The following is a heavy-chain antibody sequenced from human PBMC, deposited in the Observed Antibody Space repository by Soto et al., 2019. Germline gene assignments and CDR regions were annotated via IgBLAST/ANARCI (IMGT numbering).Heavy chain of an antibody. CDR1: GGSISSGGYS. J-gene: IGHJ5*02. D-gene: IGHD3-9*01. Sequence: SETLSLTCAVSGGSISSGGYSWSWIRQPPGKGLEWIGYIYHSGSTYYNPSLKSRVTISVDRSKNQFSLKLSSVTAADTAVYYCARAYYDILTGYYDWLDPWGQGTLVTVSS. V-gene: IGHV4-30-2*01. CDR3: ARAYYDILTGYYDWLDP. CDR2: IYHSGST.